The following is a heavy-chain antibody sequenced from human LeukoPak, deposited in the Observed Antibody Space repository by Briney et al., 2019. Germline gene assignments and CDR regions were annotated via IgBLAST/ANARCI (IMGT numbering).Heavy chain of an antibody. CDR2: INPSGGST. Sequence: ASVKVSCKASGYTFTSYYMHWVRQAPGQGLEWMGIINPSGGSTSYAQKFQGRVTMTRDTSTSTVYMELSSLRSDDTAVYYCARDAVTIDYYYYGMDVWGQGTTVTVSS. CDR1: GYTFTSYY. J-gene: IGHJ6*02. CDR3: ARDAVTIDYYYYGMDV. V-gene: IGHV1-46*01. D-gene: IGHD4-11*01.